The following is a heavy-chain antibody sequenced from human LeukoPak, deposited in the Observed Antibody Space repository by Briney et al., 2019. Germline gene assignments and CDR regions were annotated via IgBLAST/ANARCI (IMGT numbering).Heavy chain of an antibody. D-gene: IGHD3-3*01. Sequence: GGSLRLSCVASGFTFNTYAIHWVRQAPGKGLEWVAVISYDGSNKYYEDSVKGRFTISRDNSKNTLYLQMNSLRAEDMAVYYCAREEWYYFDYWGQGTVVTVSS. CDR3: AREEWYYFDY. J-gene: IGHJ4*02. CDR1: GFTFNTYA. CDR2: ISYDGSNK. V-gene: IGHV3-30-3*01.